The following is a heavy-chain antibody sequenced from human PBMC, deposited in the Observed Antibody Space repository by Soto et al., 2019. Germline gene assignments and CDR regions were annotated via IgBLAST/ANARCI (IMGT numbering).Heavy chain of an antibody. Sequence: GGSRRLSCAASGFTFSNYAMHWVRQAPGKGLEWVAVISIDGSNKFYADSVKGRFTISRDNSKNTLYLQMNSLRTEDTSVYYCARASIQLWWTFDYWGQGTLVTVSS. J-gene: IGHJ4*02. CDR3: ARASIQLWWTFDY. V-gene: IGHV3-30-3*01. CDR1: GFTFSNYA. D-gene: IGHD5-18*01. CDR2: ISIDGSNK.